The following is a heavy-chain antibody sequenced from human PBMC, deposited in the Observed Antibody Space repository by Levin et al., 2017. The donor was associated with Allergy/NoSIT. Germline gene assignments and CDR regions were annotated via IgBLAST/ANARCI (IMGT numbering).Heavy chain of an antibody. D-gene: IGHD3-10*01. V-gene: IGHV6-1*01. CDR2: TYYNSKWHN. CDR3: ARESGYRLVWFGGLGI. J-gene: IGHJ3*02. Sequence: SQTLSLTCAISGDSVSSNSAAWNWIRQSPSRGLEWLGRTYYNSKWHNDYASSVKSRITINPDTSKNQFSLQLNSVTPEDTAVYYCARESGYRLVWFGGLGIWGQGTMVTVSS. CDR1: GDSVSSNSAA.